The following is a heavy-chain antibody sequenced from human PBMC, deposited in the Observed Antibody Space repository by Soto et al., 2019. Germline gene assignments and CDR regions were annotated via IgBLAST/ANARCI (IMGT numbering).Heavy chain of an antibody. CDR3: ARDPDMSYDILTGYYPTPHTNWFDP. D-gene: IGHD3-9*01. CDR2: IIPIFGTA. J-gene: IGHJ5*02. CDR1: GGTFSSYA. V-gene: IGHV1-69*13. Sequence: GASVKVSCKASGGTFSSYAISWVRQAPGQGLEWMGGIIPIFGTANYAQKFQGRVTITADESTSTAYMELSSLRSEDTAVYYCARDPDMSYDILTGYYPTPHTNWFDPWGQGTLVTVSS.